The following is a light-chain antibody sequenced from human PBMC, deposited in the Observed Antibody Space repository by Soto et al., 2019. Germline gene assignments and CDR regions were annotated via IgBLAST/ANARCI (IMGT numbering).Light chain of an antibody. V-gene: IGKV3-15*01. Sequence: EIVMTQSPATLSVSPGERATLSCRASQSVRTSIAWYQHKPGQAPRLLIYGASTRATGIPARISGSGSGTEFTLTISSLQSEDFATYYCQQYNSYSWTFGQGTKVEIK. CDR3: QQYNSYSWT. CDR1: QSVRTS. CDR2: GAS. J-gene: IGKJ1*01.